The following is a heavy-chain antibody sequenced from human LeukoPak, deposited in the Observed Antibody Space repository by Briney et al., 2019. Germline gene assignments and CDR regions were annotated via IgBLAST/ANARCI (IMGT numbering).Heavy chain of an antibody. D-gene: IGHD3-22*01. V-gene: IGHV4-61*02. Sequence: SQTLFLTCTVSGGSISSGSYYWSWIRQPAGKGLEWIGRIYTSGSTNYNPSLKSRVTISVDTSKNQFSLKLSSVTAADTAVYYCARGPYYYDSSGYYPLTPNDAFDIWGQGTMVTVSS. CDR1: GGSISSGSYY. CDR2: IYTSGST. CDR3: ARGPYYYDSSGYYPLTPNDAFDI. J-gene: IGHJ3*02.